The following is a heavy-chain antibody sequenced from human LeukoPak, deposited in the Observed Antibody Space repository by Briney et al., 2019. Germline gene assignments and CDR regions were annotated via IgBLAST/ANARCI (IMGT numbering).Heavy chain of an antibody. CDR3: ARDWEEAAANYMDV. V-gene: IGHV3-11*04. D-gene: IGHD6-13*01. Sequence: GGSLRLSCAVSGFTFSDNYMSWIRRAPGKGLGWVSYISSSGSTIYYADSVKGRFTISRDNAKNSLYLQMNSLRAEDTAVYYCARDWEEAAANYMDVWGKGTTVTVSS. CDR1: GFTFSDNY. J-gene: IGHJ6*03. CDR2: ISSSGSTI.